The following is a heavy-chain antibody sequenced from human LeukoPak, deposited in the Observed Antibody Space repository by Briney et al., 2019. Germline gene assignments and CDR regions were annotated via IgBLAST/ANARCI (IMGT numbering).Heavy chain of an antibody. V-gene: IGHV3-30*02. CDR3: AKDATTVTTYYFDY. J-gene: IGHJ4*02. CDR2: IRYDGSNK. CDR1: GFTFSSYG. Sequence: GGSLRLSCAASGFTFSSYGMHWVRQAPGKGLEWVTFIRYDGSNKYYADSVKGRFTISRDNSKNTLYLQMNSLRAEDTAVYYCAKDATTVTTYYFDYWGQGTLVTVSS. D-gene: IGHD4-17*01.